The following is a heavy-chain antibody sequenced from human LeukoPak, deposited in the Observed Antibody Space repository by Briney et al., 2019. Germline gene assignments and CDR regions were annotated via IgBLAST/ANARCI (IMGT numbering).Heavy chain of an antibody. Sequence: GGSLRLSCAASGFTFSSYAMHWVRQAPGKGLEWVAVISYDEINKYYADSVKGRFTISRDTSKNTLYLQMNSLRAEDTAVYFCARGSRHIYAFSGYPLGGFDYWGQGTLVTASS. CDR2: ISYDEINK. CDR3: ARGSRHIYAFSGYPLGGFDY. D-gene: IGHD5-12*01. J-gene: IGHJ4*02. CDR1: GFTFSSYA. V-gene: IGHV3-30-3*01.